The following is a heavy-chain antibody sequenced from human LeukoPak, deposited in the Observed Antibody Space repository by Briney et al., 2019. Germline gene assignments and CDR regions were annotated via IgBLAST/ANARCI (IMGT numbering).Heavy chain of an antibody. J-gene: IGHJ2*01. V-gene: IGHV6-1*01. D-gene: IGHD2-21*01. Sequence: SQTLSLTCAISGDSVSSNSVAWNWIRQSPSRGLEWLRSTYYRSKWYNDYAVSVKSRITINPDTSKNQFSLQLNSVIPEDTAVYYCARDSSPIEYCGGDCYFGDWYFDLWGRGTLVTISS. CDR3: ARDSSPIEYCGGDCYFGDWYFDL. CDR2: TYYRSKWYN. CDR1: GDSVSSNSVA.